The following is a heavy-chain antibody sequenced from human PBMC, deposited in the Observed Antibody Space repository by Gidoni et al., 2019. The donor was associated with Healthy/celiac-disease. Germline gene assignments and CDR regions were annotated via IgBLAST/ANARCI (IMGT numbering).Heavy chain of an antibody. Sequence: QVQLVQSGAEVKKPGASVKVSCKASGYTFTSYGISWVRQAPGQGLEWMGWISAYNGNTNYAQKLQGRVTMTTDTSTSTAYMELRSLRSDDTAVYYCALKVFAHYYDSRPSMDVWGQGTTVTVSS. CDR1: GYTFTSYG. J-gene: IGHJ6*02. CDR3: ALKVFAHYYDSRPSMDV. D-gene: IGHD3-22*01. V-gene: IGHV1-18*01. CDR2: ISAYNGNT.